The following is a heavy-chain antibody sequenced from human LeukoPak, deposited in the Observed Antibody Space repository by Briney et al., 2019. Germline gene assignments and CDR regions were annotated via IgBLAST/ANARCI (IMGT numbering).Heavy chain of an antibody. V-gene: IGHV1-69*04. J-gene: IGHJ6*03. D-gene: IGHD3-10*01. CDR2: IIPILGIA. Sequence: SVKVSCKASGGTFSSYAISWVRQAPGQGLEWMGRIIPILGIANYAQKFQGRVTITADKSTSTAYMELSSLRSDDTAVYYCARVWSGRQGPNLHYYYYYYMDVWGKGTTVTVSS. CDR3: ARVWSGRQGPNLHYYYYYYMDV. CDR1: GGTFSSYA.